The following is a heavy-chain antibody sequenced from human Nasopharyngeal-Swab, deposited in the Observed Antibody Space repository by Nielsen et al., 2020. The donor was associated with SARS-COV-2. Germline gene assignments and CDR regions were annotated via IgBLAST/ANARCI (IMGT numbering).Heavy chain of an antibody. V-gene: IGHV7-4-1*02. Sequence: ASVQVSCKASGYTFRNFTINWVRQAPGQGLEWMGWLTTETGHPTYAQGFTGRYVFSLDTSVSTAYLQINSLKAADTALYFCAREKTRDNIYYGMDAWGQGTTVTVSS. CDR2: LTTETGHP. J-gene: IGHJ6*02. D-gene: IGHD1-1*01. CDR1: GYTFRNFT. CDR3: AREKTRDNIYYGMDA.